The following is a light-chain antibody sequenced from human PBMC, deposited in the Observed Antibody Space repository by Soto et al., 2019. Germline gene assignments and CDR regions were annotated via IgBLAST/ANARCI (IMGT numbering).Light chain of an antibody. CDR2: AAS. CDR3: QQFGHSPWT. Sequence: EIVLTQSPGTLSLSPGERATLSCRASQSVSSYYLAWYQQKPGQAPRLLIYAASSRATGIPDRFSVSGSGTDFTLTISRLEPEDFAVYYCQQFGHSPWTFGQGTKVDI. J-gene: IGKJ1*01. V-gene: IGKV3-20*01. CDR1: QSVSSYY.